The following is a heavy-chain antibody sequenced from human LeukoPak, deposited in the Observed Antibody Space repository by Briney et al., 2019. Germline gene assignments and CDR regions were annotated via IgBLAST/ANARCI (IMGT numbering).Heavy chain of an antibody. V-gene: IGHV3-21*01. J-gene: IGHJ4*02. Sequence: GGSLRLSCAASGFTFSSYSMNWVRQAPGKVLEWVSSISSSSSYIYYADSVKGRYTISRDNAKNSLYLQMNSLRAEDTAVYYCASRAFDYFDYWGQGTLVTVSS. CDR1: GFTFSSYS. CDR2: ISSSSSYI. CDR3: ASRAFDYFDY.